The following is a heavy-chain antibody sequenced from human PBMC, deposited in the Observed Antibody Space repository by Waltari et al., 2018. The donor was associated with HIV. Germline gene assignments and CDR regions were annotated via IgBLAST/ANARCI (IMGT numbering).Heavy chain of an antibody. D-gene: IGHD2-15*01. CDR1: GGSISSYY. Sequence: QVQLQESGPGLVKPSETLSLTCTVSGGSISSYYWSWIRQPPGKGLEWIGYIYYSGNTNYNPSLKSRLTISLDTSKNQFSRKLSSVTAADTAVYYCARQGGGNRVGRDVWGQGTTVTVSS. CDR3: ARQGGGNRVGRDV. J-gene: IGHJ6*02. V-gene: IGHV4-59*08. CDR2: IYYSGNT.